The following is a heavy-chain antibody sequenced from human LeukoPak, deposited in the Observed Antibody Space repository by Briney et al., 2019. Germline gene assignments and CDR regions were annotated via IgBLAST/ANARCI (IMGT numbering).Heavy chain of an antibody. J-gene: IGHJ4*02. D-gene: IGHD3-22*01. CDR3: ARPGDYYDSSGYYRFEY. CDR2: ISGSGGST. V-gene: IGHV3-23*01. Sequence: GGSLRLSCAASGFTFSSYAMSWVRQAPGKGLEWVSAISGSGGSTYYADSVKGRFTISRDNSKNTLYLQVNSLRAEDTAVYYCARPGDYYDSSGYYRFEYWGQGTLVTVSS. CDR1: GFTFSSYA.